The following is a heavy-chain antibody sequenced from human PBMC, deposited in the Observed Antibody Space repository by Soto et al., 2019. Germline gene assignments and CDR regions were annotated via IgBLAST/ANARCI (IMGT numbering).Heavy chain of an antibody. D-gene: IGHD6-19*01. CDR1: GFIFSDY. CDR2: ISTTGNTK. CDR3: ARGGLGIAVSGLDY. Sequence: QVQLVESGGGLVKPGGSLRLSCVGSGFIFSDYMAWIRQAPGKGLEWVSYISTTGNTKQYTDSVKGRFTISRDNANNSLYLQVNSLRGDDTAVYYCARGGLGIAVSGLDYWGQGVLVTVSS. J-gene: IGHJ4*02. V-gene: IGHV3-11*04.